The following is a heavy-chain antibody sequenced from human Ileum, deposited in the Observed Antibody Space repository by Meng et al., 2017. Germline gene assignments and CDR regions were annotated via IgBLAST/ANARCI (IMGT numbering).Heavy chain of an antibody. J-gene: IGHJ4*02. Sequence: GSGPRLGERSASLPLPCAVSGHGWSWVRQPPGKGLEWIGEIFQSGRTNYNPSLKSRVTISIDKSKSQISLQLSAVTAADTAVYSCATSNDRDVYYLGYWGQGTLVTVSS. CDR2: IFQSGRT. V-gene: IGHV4-4*02. CDR3: ATSNDRDVYYLGY. CDR1: GHG. D-gene: IGHD3-22*01.